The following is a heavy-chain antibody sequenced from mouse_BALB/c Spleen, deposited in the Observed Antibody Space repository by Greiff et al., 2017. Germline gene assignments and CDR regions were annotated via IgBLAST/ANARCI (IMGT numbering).Heavy chain of an antibody. Sequence: VQLQESGAELARPGASVKLSCKASGYTFTSYWMQWVKQRPGQGLEWIGAIYPGDGDTRYTQKFKGKATLTADKSSSTAYMQLSSLASEDSAVYYCARGEYGNDYWGEGTTLTVSS. CDR1: GYTFTSYW. J-gene: IGHJ2*01. CDR2: IYPGDGDT. CDR3: ARGEYGNDY. V-gene: IGHV1-87*01. D-gene: IGHD2-10*02.